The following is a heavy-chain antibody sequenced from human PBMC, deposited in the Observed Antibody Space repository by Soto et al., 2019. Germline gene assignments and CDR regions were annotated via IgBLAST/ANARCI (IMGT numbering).Heavy chain of an antibody. CDR1: GFTFSSYS. Sequence: LRLSCAASGFTFSSYSMNWVRQAPGKGLEWVSSISSSSSYIYYADSVKGRFTISRDNAKNSLYLQMNSLRAEDTAVYYCAREMATITGAFDIWGQGTMVTVSS. V-gene: IGHV3-21*01. J-gene: IGHJ3*02. D-gene: IGHD5-12*01. CDR2: ISSSSSYI. CDR3: AREMATITGAFDI.